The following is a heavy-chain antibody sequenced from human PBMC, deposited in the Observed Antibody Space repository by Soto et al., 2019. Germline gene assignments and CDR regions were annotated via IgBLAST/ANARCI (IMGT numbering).Heavy chain of an antibody. J-gene: IGHJ5*02. CDR1: GGNIGGHA. V-gene: IGHV3-30-3*01. D-gene: IGHD2-8*01. CDR3: ASESGYCTNGVCRNIGFAP. CDR2: ISYDGSNK. Sequence: GGPKRDRWGASGGNIGGHAMRRVRQAQGKGLGWVAVISYDGSNKYYADSVKGRFTISRDNSKNTLYLQMNSLRAEDTAVYYCASESGYCTNGVCRNIGFAPWGQGTLVTVSS.